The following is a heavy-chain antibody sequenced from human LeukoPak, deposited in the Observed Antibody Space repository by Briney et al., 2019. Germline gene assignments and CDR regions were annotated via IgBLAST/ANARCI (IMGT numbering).Heavy chain of an antibody. CDR3: VKDPGPTYYYDSSGYPDY. CDR1: GFTFSSYA. D-gene: IGHD3-22*01. V-gene: IGHV3-23*01. Sequence: GGSLRLSCAASGFTFSSYAMSWVRQAPGKGLEWVSAISGSGGSTYYADSVKGRFTISRDNSKNTLYLQMNSLRAEDTAVYYCVKDPGPTYYYDSSGYPDYWGQGTLVTVSS. CDR2: ISGSGGST. J-gene: IGHJ4*02.